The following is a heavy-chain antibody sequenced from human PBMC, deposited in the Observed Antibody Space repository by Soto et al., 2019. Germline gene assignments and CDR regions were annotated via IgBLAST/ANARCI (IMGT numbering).Heavy chain of an antibody. CDR3: ARVAGPNNWFDP. V-gene: IGHV1-2*02. Sequence: QVQLVQSGAAVKQPGASVKVSCKASGYTFADYYIHWVRQAPGQGLEWMGWINPKSGGTIYAEKFQDRVTMTRGTSIKTAYMELSSLTSDDTAVYYCARVAGPNNWFDPWGQGTLVTVSS. CDR2: INPKSGGT. CDR1: GYTFADYY. J-gene: IGHJ5*02.